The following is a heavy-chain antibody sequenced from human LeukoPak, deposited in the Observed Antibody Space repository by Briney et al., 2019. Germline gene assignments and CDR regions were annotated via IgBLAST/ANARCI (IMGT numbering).Heavy chain of an antibody. CDR1: GYTFTGYY. D-gene: IGHD6-13*01. V-gene: IGHV1-2*02. J-gene: IGHJ5*02. CDR2: INPNSGGT. Sequence: ASVKVSCEASGYTFTGYYMHWVRQAPGQGLEWMGWINPNSGGTNYAQKFQGRVTMTRDTSISTAYMELSRLRSEDTAVYYCARDGTAAADWFDPWGQGTLVTVSS. CDR3: ARDGTAAADWFDP.